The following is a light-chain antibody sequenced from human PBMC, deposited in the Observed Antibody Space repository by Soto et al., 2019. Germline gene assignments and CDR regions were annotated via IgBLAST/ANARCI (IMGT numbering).Light chain of an antibody. CDR2: NTN. J-gene: IGLJ3*02. V-gene: IGLV8-61*01. CDR1: SGPVFTSSH. CDR3: LLYLGGGIWV. Sequence: QAVVTQEPSFSVSPGGTVTLTCGLSSGPVFTSSHPNWYQQTPGQAPRTLIFNTNTRSSGVPDRFSGSILGDKAALTITGAQADDASYYYCLLYLGGGIWVFGGGTKLTVL.